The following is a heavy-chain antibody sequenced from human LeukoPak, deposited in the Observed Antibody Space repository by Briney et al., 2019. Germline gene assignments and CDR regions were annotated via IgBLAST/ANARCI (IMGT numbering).Heavy chain of an antibody. V-gene: IGHV3-66*01. Sequence: LSGGSLRLSCAASGFTVSSNYMSWVRRAPGKGLEWVSVIYSGGSTYYADSVKGRFTISRDNSKNTLYLQMNSLRAEDTAVYYCARGSTSAGYSSGWYRKDYYFDYWGQGTLVTVSS. CDR2: IYSGGST. CDR3: ARGSTSAGYSSGWYRKDYYFDY. D-gene: IGHD6-19*01. CDR1: GFTVSSNY. J-gene: IGHJ4*02.